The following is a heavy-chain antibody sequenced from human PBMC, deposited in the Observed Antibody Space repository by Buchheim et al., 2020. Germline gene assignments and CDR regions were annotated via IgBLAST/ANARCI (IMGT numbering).Heavy chain of an antibody. CDR1: GGSFSGYY. CDR2: INHSGST. D-gene: IGHD3-3*01. J-gene: IGHJ6*03. CDR3: ARGPFRVTIFGVVINYYMDV. V-gene: IGHV4-34*01. Sequence: QVQLQQWGAGLLKPSETLSLTCAVYGGSFSGYYWSWIRQPPGKGLEWIGEINHSGSTNYNPSLKSRVTISVDTSKNRFSLQLSSVTAADTAVYYCARGPFRVTIFGVVINYYMDVWGKGTT.